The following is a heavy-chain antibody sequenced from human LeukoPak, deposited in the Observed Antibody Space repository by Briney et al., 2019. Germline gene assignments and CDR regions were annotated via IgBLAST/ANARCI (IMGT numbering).Heavy chain of an antibody. J-gene: IGHJ6*02. D-gene: IGHD7-27*01. V-gene: IGHV3-33*06. CDR1: GFTFSSYA. Sequence: GGSLRLSCAASGFTFSSYAMHWVRQAPGKGLEWEAIIWYDGSNKYYADSVKGRFTISRDNSKNTLYLQMNSLRAEDTAVYYCAKVPRPGYYYYGMDVWGQGTTVTVSS. CDR3: AKVPRPGYYYYGMDV. CDR2: IWYDGSNK.